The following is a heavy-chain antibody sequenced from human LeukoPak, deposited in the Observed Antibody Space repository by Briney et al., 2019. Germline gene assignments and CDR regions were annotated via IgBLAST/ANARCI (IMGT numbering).Heavy chain of an antibody. D-gene: IGHD6-19*01. V-gene: IGHV1-2*04. Sequence: ASVKVSCKASGYTFTGYYIHWVRQAPGHGLEWMGWINPNSGGTNYAQMFQGWVTMTRDTSISTAYMELSRLRSDDTAVYYCARAGGASDSSGWYVFDYWGQGTLVTVSS. CDR1: GYTFTGYY. CDR3: ARAGGASDSSGWYVFDY. CDR2: INPNSGGT. J-gene: IGHJ4*02.